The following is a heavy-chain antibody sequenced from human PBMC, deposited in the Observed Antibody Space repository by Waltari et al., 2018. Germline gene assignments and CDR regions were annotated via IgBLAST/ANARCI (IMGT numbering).Heavy chain of an antibody. CDR1: GYPFPIYF. Sequence: QVQLVQPGAEVTRPGAYVNLSGKSSGYPFPIYFLHWVRQAPGQGLEWMAVTNPNGGGTRYAQKCQDRVTMTRDTSTSTVYMELGGLGSEDTAIYYCAREACSGGSCTSRGGNFAFDIWGQGTMVIVSS. D-gene: IGHD2-15*01. V-gene: IGHV1-46*01. CDR3: AREACSGGSCTSRGGNFAFDI. J-gene: IGHJ3*02. CDR2: TNPNGGGT.